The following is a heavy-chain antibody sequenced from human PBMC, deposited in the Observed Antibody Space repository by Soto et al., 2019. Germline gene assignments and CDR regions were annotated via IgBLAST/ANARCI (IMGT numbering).Heavy chain of an antibody. J-gene: IGHJ4*02. D-gene: IGHD4-17*01. CDR2: INAGTGNT. CDR1: GYIFTNYA. Sequence: GASVQVSCKASGYIFTNYAIHWVRQAPGQRLEWMGWINAGTGNTRYSQKFQGRITISTDASASTAYIDLNSLRSEDTAVYYCARDRTTSSTRQFDYWGQGSLVTVSS. V-gene: IGHV1-3*01. CDR3: ARDRTTSSTRQFDY.